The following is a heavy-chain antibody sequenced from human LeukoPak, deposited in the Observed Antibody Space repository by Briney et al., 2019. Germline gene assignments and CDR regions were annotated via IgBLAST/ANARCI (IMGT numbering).Heavy chain of an antibody. CDR3: ARAPVVVAATDAGYNWFDP. D-gene: IGHD2-15*01. CDR2: IYHSGST. J-gene: IGHJ5*02. V-gene: IGHV4-38-2*01. CDR1: GYSISSGYY. Sequence: SETLSLTCAVSGYSISSGYYWGWIRPPPGKRLELIGSIYHSGSTYYNPSLKSRVTISVDTSKNQFSLKLSSVTAADTAVYYCARAPVVVAATDAGYNWFDPWGQGTLVTVSS.